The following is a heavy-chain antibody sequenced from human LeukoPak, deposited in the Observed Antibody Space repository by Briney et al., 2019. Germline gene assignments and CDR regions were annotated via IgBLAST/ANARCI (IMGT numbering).Heavy chain of an antibody. CDR1: GFTFSAYW. Sequence: GGSLRLSCATSGFTFSAYWMTWVRQAPGKGLEWVANISPPGSDRYYMDSGKGRFTISRDNARTSLYLQMNSLTDADTAVYYCARTEVPVVGTSDYFIYWGQGVQVTVSS. J-gene: IGHJ4*02. CDR2: ISPPGSDR. V-gene: IGHV3-7*01. CDR3: ARTEVPVVGTSDYFIY. D-gene: IGHD2/OR15-2a*01.